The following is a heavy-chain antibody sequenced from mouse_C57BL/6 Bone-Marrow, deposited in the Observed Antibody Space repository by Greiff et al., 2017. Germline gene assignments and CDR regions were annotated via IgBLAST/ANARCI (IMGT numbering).Heavy chain of an antibody. Sequence: VQLQESGAELVRPGASVKLSCTASGFNIKDDYMHWVKQRPEQGLEWIGWIDPESGDTEYASKFQGKATITADTSSNTAYLQLSSLTSEDTAVYYCTHKGLIYDGYCPFAYWGQGTLVTVSA. V-gene: IGHV14-4*01. D-gene: IGHD2-3*01. J-gene: IGHJ3*01. CDR3: THKGLIYDGYCPFAY. CDR2: IDPESGDT. CDR1: GFNIKDDY.